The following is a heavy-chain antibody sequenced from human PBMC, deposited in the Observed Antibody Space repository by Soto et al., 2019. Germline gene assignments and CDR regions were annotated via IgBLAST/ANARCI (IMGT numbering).Heavy chain of an antibody. CDR1: GYTFTSYG. D-gene: IGHD3-22*01. J-gene: IGHJ5*02. V-gene: IGHV1-18*01. CDR2: ISAYNGNT. Sequence: VKVSCKASGYTFTSYGISWVRQAPGQGLEWMGWISAYNGNTNYAQKLQGRVTMTTDTSTSTAYMELRSLRSDDTAVYYCARENYYDSSGYYGPWGQGTLVTVS. CDR3: ARENYYDSSGYYGP.